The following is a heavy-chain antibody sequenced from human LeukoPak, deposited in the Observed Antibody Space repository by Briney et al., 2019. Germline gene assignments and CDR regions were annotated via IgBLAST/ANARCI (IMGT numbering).Heavy chain of an antibody. D-gene: IGHD1-26*01. J-gene: IGHJ4*02. V-gene: IGHV1-69*05. Sequence: ASVKVSCKASGGTFSSYAISWVRQAPGQGLEWMGGIIPIFGTANYAQKLQGRVTMTTDTSTSTAYMELRSLRSDDTAVYYCATWGQISGSYEAYYWGQGTLVTVSS. CDR1: GGTFSSYA. CDR2: IIPIFGTA. CDR3: ATWGQISGSYEAYY.